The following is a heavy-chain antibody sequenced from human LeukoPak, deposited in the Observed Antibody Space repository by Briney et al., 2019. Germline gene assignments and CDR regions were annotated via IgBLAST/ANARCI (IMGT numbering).Heavy chain of an antibody. Sequence: GGSLRLSCAASGFTFRIYWMHWVRQAPGKGLVWVSRINSDESSTNYADSVKGRFTISRDNAKNTLYLQMNSLRAEDTAVYYCARDIYGYFDLWGRGTLVTVSS. CDR3: ARDIYGYFDL. CDR2: INSDESST. D-gene: IGHD3-16*01. V-gene: IGHV3-74*01. CDR1: GFTFRIYW. J-gene: IGHJ2*01.